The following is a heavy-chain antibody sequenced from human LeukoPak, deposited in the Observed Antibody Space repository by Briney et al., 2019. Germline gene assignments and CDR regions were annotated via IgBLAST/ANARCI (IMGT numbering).Heavy chain of an antibody. CDR1: GYTLTESS. Sequence: ASVKVSCKVSGYTLTESSMHWVRQAPGKGLEWMGGFDPEDGETIYAQKFQGRVTMTEDTSTDTAYMELSSLRSEDTAVYYCATDSFMVRGVILDYWGQGTLVTVSS. CDR3: ATDSFMVRGVILDY. D-gene: IGHD3-10*01. J-gene: IGHJ4*02. V-gene: IGHV1-24*01. CDR2: FDPEDGET.